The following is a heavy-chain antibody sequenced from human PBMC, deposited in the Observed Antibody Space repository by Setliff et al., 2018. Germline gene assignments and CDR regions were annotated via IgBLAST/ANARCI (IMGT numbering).Heavy chain of an antibody. J-gene: IGHJ4*02. Sequence: HLGGSLRLSCAASGFTFSTYRMHWVRQAPGKGLEWVAVIWDDGGNKYHADSVKGRFTISRDNSKNTLYLQMNSLRPEDTAVYYCARTCSGSGCYAGLESWGQGTPVTVSS. CDR3: ARTCSGSGCYAGLES. V-gene: IGHV3-33*08. CDR2: IWDDGGNK. CDR1: GFTFSTYR. D-gene: IGHD2-15*01.